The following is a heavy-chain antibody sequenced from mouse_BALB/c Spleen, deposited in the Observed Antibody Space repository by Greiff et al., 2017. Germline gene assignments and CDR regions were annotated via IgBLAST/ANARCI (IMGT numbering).Heavy chain of an antibody. CDR2: IYPGDGDT. CDR3: AKIEKYGNPGAY. V-gene: IGHV1-87*01. Sequence: QVQLQQSGAELARPGASVKLSCMASGYTFTSYWMQWVKQRPGQGLEWIGAIYPGDGDTRYTQKFKGKATLTADKSSSTAYVQLSSLASEDSAVYYCAKIEKYGNPGAYWGQGTLVTVSA. CDR1: GYTFTSYW. D-gene: IGHD2-10*02. J-gene: IGHJ3*01.